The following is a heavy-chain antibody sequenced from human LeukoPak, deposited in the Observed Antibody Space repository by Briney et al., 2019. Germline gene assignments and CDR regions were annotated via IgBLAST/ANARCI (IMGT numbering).Heavy chain of an antibody. CDR2: ISGNGGST. V-gene: IGHV3-23*01. CDR1: GFTFSSYA. D-gene: IGHD1-26*01. CDR3: AKGAYHTNYVFWFDP. Sequence: PGGSLRLSCAASGFTFSSYAMSWVRQAPGKGLEWVSCISGNGGSTYYTDSVKGRFTISRDNSKNTLYLQMNSLRAEDTAVYYCAKGAYHTNYVFWFDPWGQGTLVTVSS. J-gene: IGHJ5*02.